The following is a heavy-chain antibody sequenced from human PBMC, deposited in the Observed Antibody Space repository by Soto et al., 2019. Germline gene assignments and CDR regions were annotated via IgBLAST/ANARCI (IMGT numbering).Heavy chain of an antibody. V-gene: IGHV3-23*01. Sequence: GGSLRLSCAASGFTFSSYAMSWVRQAPGKGLEWVSAISGRGGSTYYADSVKGRFTISRDNSKNTLYLQMNSLRAEDTAVYYCAKDSNVYYGSGSYYAFDIWGQGTMVTVSS. D-gene: IGHD3-10*01. J-gene: IGHJ3*02. CDR2: ISGRGGST. CDR3: AKDSNVYYGSGSYYAFDI. CDR1: GFTFSSYA.